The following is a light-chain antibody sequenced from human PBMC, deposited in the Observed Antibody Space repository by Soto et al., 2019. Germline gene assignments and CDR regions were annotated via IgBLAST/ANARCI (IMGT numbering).Light chain of an antibody. CDR2: TSS. CDR3: QQTNSFPIT. CDR1: LGISRR. V-gene: IGKV1-12*01. Sequence: QMTQSPSSVSASVGARVTITGRASLGISRRLAWYQQKPGTAPKLLIHTSSILQGGVLSRFCGTGSETDCTRTITNLQPEDFASYYCQQTNSFPITFGQGTRLDIK. J-gene: IGKJ5*01.